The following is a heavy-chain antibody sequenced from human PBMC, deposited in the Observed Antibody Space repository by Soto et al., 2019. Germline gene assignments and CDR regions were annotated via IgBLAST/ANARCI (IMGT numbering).Heavy chain of an antibody. CDR3: AKDIVVVPAAMGDAFDI. CDR2: ISYDGSNK. Sequence: GGSLRLSCAASGFTFSSYGMHWVRQAPGKGLEWVAVISYDGSNKYYADSVKGRFTISRDNSKNTLYLQMNSLRAEDTAVYYCAKDIVVVPAAMGDAFDIWGQGTMVTVSS. V-gene: IGHV3-30*18. CDR1: GFTFSSYG. J-gene: IGHJ3*02. D-gene: IGHD2-2*01.